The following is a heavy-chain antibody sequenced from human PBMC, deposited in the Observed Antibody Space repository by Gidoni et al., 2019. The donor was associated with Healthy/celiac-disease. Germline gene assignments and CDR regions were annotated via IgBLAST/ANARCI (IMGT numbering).Heavy chain of an antibody. V-gene: IGHV1-2*04. J-gene: IGHJ3*02. CDR2: INPNSGGT. CDR3: ARDKGGILHPGGDQYYYDSSGYYFDAFDI. D-gene: IGHD3-22*01. Sequence: QVQLVQSGAEVKKPGASVKVSCKASGYTFTGYYMHWVRQAPGQGLEWMGWINPNSGGTNYAQKCQGWVTMTRDTSISTAYMELSRLRSDDTAVYYCARDKGGILHPGGDQYYYDSSGYYFDAFDIWGQGTMVTVSS. CDR1: GYTFTGYY.